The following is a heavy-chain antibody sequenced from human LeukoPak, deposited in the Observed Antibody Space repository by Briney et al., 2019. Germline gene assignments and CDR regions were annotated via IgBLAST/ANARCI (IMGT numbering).Heavy chain of an antibody. D-gene: IGHD3-10*01. V-gene: IGHV6-1*01. Sequence: SQTLSLTCAISGDSVSSNSAAWNWIRQSPSRGLEWLGRTYYRSKWYNDYAVSVKSRITINPDTSKNQFSLQLNSVTPEHTAVYYCAGLYGSGSYYNVAYYFDYWGQGTLVTVSS. CDR3: AGLYGSGSYYNVAYYFDY. CDR2: TYYRSKWYN. CDR1: GDSVSSNSAA. J-gene: IGHJ4*02.